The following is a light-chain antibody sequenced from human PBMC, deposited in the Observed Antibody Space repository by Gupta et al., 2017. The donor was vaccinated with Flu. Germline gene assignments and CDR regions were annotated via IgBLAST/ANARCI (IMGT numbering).Light chain of an antibody. CDR3: LQGSCSQWA. Sequence: EVVMTQSTLSLPVTRGQPASISCRSNQGLVYRDGDPYLHWFRMSPGQSPRRLLYQVSNRYGGVPNIFSGGGSRNVFITNISRVEDEVVGIYYCLQGSCSQWAFGQGTKVEIK. J-gene: IGKJ1*01. CDR2: QVS. V-gene: IGKV2-30*01. CDR1: QGLVYRDGDPY.